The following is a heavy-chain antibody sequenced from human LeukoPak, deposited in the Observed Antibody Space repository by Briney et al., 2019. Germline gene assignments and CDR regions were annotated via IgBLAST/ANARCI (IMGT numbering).Heavy chain of an antibody. J-gene: IGHJ4*02. V-gene: IGHV3-48*02. CDR2: ISSSSSTI. CDR3: ARQPPLWFGEPSDY. D-gene: IGHD3-10*01. CDR1: GFTFSSYS. Sequence: GGSLRLSCAASGFTFSSYSMNWVRQAPGKGLEWVSYISSSSSTIYYADSVKGRFTISRDNAKNSLYLQMNSLRDEDTAVYYCARQPPLWFGEPSDYWGQGTLVTVSS.